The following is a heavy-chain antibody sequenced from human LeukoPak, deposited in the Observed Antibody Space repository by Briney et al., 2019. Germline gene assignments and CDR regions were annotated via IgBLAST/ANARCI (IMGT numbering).Heavy chain of an antibody. CDR2: INNDGSRT. CDR1: GFTFSSHW. V-gene: IGHV3-74*01. CDR3: AKLGREGALAWFDN. Sequence: GGSLRLSCAASGFTFSSHWMYWVRQAPGEGLVWVSRINNDGSRTIYADSVKGRFTISRDNAKNTLYLQMYSLRAEDTAVYYCAKLGREGALAWFDNWGQGTLVTVSS. D-gene: IGHD1-26*01. J-gene: IGHJ4*02.